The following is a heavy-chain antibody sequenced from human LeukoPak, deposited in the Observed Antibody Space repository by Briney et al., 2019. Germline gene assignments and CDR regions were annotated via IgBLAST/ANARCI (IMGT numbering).Heavy chain of an antibody. J-gene: IGHJ4*02. CDR2: IRYDGSNK. V-gene: IGHV3-30*02. CDR3: AKDQSPYCGGDCYSPFDY. CDR1: GFTFSSYG. D-gene: IGHD2-21*01. Sequence: GGSLRLSCAASGFTFSSYGMHWVRQAPGKGLEWVAFIRYDGSNKYYADSVKGRFTISRDNSKNTLYLQMNSLRAEDTAVYYCAKDQSPYCGGDCYSPFDYWGQGTLVTVSS.